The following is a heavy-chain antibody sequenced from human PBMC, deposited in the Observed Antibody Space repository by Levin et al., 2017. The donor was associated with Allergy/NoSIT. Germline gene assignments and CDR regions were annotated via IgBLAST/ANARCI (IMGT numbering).Heavy chain of an antibody. CDR1: GFTFDDYA. CDR2: ISWNSGSI. Sequence: PGGSLRLSCAASGFTFDDYAMHWVRQAPGKGLEWVSGISWNSGSIGYADSVKGRFTISRDNAKNSLYLQMNSLRAEDTALYYCAKAAYYDSSGYYDYWGQGTLVTVSS. D-gene: IGHD3-22*01. J-gene: IGHJ4*02. V-gene: IGHV3-9*01. CDR3: AKAAYYDSSGYYDY.